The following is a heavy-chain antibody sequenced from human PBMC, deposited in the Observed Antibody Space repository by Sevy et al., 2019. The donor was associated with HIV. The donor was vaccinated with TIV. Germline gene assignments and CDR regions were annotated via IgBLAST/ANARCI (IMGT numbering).Heavy chain of an antibody. CDR1: GFTFSSYW. V-gene: IGHV3-74*01. J-gene: IGHJ6*02. D-gene: IGHD3-3*01. Sequence: LSLTCAASGFTFSSYWMHWVRQAPGKGLVWVSRINSDGSSTSYADSVKGRFTISRDNAKNTLYLQMNSLRAEDTAVYYCARVWYYDFWTAPLYYYYYGMDVWGQGTTVTVSS. CDR3: ARVWYYDFWTAPLYYYYYGMDV. CDR2: INSDGSST.